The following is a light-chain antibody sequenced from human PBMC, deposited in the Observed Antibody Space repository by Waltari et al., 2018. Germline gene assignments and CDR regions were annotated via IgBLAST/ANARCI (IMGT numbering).Light chain of an antibody. J-gene: IGKJ4*01. CDR3: QQRSNWPRGT. CDR2: DAS. Sequence: EIVLTQSPATLSLSPGERATLSCRASQSVSSYLAWYQQKPGQAPRLLIYDASNRATGIPARFSGSGSGTDFTLIINSLEPEDFAVYYCQQRSNWPRGTFGGGTKVEIK. CDR1: QSVSSY. V-gene: IGKV3-11*01.